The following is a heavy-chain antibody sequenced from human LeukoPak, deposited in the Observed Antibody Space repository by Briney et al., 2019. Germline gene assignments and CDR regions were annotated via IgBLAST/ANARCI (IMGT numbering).Heavy chain of an antibody. CDR1: GFTFSSYG. V-gene: IGHV3-33*01. J-gene: IGHJ5*02. CDR2: IWYDGSNK. CDR3: AREDRRRYWFDP. Sequence: GGSLRLSCAASGFTFSSYGMHWVRQAPGKGLEWVAVIWYDGSNKYYADSVKGRFTISRDNSKNTLYLQMNSLRAEDTAVYYCAREDRRRYWFDPWGQGTLVTGSS.